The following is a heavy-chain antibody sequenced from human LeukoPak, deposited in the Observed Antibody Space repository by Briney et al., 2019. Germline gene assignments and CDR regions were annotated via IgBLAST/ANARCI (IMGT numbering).Heavy chain of an antibody. D-gene: IGHD3-3*01. Sequence: SETLSLTCTVSGGSISSYYWSWIRQPPGKGLGWIGYIYTSGSTNYNPSLKSRVTISVDTSKNQFSLKLSSVTAADTAVYYCASTHYDFWSVKVWGKGTTVTVSS. CDR2: IYTSGST. J-gene: IGHJ6*04. V-gene: IGHV4-4*09. CDR1: GGSISSYY. CDR3: ASTHYDFWSVKV.